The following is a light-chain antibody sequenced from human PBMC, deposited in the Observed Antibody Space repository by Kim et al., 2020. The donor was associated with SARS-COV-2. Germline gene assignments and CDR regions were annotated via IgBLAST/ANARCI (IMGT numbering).Light chain of an antibody. CDR3: QVWDTSSDTVV. J-gene: IGLJ2*01. CDR2: DDK. CDR1: NFDSIS. V-gene: IGLV3-21*04. Sequence: SYELTQPPSVSVAPGKTATITCGGKNFDSISVHWYLQKPGQAPLLVMYDDKDRPSGISERFSGSSSDTTATLTITRVEVGDEADYYCQVWDTSSDTVVFGGGTQLTVL.